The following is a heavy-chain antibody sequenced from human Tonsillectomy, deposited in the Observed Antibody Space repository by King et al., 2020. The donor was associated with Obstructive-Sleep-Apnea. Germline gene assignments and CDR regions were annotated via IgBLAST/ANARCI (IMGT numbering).Heavy chain of an antibody. CDR2: IKRKTDDGPT. CDR3: TTDPGDYADY. V-gene: IGHV3-15*01. Sequence: VQLVESGGGLVKPGGSLRLSCAASGLTFSNAWMSWVRQAPGKGLEWVGRIKRKTDDGPTDYAAPGKGRFAISRDDSKNRLLLQMNALKTEDTAVYYCTTDPGDYADYWGQGTLVTVSS. CDR1: GLTFSNAW. D-gene: IGHD4-17*01. J-gene: IGHJ4*02.